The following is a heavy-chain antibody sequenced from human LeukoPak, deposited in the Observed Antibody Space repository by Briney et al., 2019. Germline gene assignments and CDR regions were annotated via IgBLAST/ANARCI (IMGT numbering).Heavy chain of an antibody. CDR1: GYTVTGYY. D-gene: IGHD2-2*01. Sequence: ASVKVSCKASGYTVTGYYMHWVRQAPGQGPEWMGWINPNSGGTNYAQKFQGRVTMTRDTSISTAYMELSRLRSDDTAVYYCARLPVGYCSSTSCPDYWGQGTLVTVSS. V-gene: IGHV1-2*02. CDR2: INPNSGGT. CDR3: ARLPVGYCSSTSCPDY. J-gene: IGHJ4*02.